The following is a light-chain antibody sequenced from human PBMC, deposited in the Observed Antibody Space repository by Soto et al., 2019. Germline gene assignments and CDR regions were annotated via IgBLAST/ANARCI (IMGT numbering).Light chain of an antibody. CDR2: ATS. CDR3: QQYTSYPPT. J-gene: IGKJ3*01. Sequence: DIQMTQSPSSLSASVGDRVTITCRASHGISGWLGWYQQKPGQAPKSLIYATSTLQSGVPSRFSGGRSGTDFTVTITSLQPEDFATYYCQQYTSYPPTFGPGTVVDV. V-gene: IGKV1D-16*01. CDR1: HGISGW.